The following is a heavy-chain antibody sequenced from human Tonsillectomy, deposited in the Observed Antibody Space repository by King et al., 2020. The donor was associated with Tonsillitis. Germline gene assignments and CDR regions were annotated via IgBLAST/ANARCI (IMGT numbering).Heavy chain of an antibody. D-gene: IGHD3-3*01. V-gene: IGHV1-69*09. J-gene: IGHJ4*02. CDR3: ARTSITLSDFWSGKYYFDY. CDR1: GGTFSSYA. CDR2: IIPILGIA. Sequence: QLVQSGAEVKKPGSSVKVSCKASGGTFSSYAISWVRQAPGQGLEWMGRIIPILGIANYAQKFQGRVTITADKSTSTAYMELSSLRSEDTAVYYCARTSITLSDFWSGKYYFDYWGQGTLVTVSS.